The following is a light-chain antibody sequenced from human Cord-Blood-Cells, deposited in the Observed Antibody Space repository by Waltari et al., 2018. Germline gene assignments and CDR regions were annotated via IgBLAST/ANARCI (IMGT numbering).Light chain of an antibody. CDR3: QQYYSTPIT. CDR2: WAS. CDR1: QGVLYSSNNKNY. J-gene: IGKJ5*01. V-gene: IGKV4-1*01. Sequence: DIVMNQYHEALAVSLGEGATINCNARQGVLYSSNNKNYLAWYQQKPGQPPKLLIYWASTRESGVPDRFSGSGSGTDFTLTISSLQAEDVAVYYCQQYYSTPITFGQGTRLEIK.